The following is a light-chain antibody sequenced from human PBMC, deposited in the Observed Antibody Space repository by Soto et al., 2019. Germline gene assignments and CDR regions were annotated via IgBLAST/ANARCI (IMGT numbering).Light chain of an antibody. CDR3: QQYTNFPLT. CDR2: EAS. CDR1: QSISSW. V-gene: IGKV1-5*01. Sequence: DIQMTQSASTLSASVGDRVTITCRASQSISSWLAWYQQKPGKAPKLLIHEASRLESGVPSRFSGSESGTEFTLTISGLHAEDFATYYCQQYTNFPLTFGGGTKVEIK. J-gene: IGKJ4*01.